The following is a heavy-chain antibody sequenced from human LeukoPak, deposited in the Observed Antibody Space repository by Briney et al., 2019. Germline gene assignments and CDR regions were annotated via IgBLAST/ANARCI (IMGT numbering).Heavy chain of an antibody. D-gene: IGHD3-9*01. V-gene: IGHV4-4*07. Sequence: GSLRLSCAASGFTFDDYAMHWIRQPAGKGLEWIGRIYTSGSTNYNPSLKSRVTISVDTSKNQFSLKLSSVTAADTAVYYCARIHYDILTGYYGEFDYWGQGTLVTVSS. J-gene: IGHJ4*02. CDR1: GFTFDDYA. CDR3: ARIHYDILTGYYGEFDY. CDR2: IYTSGST.